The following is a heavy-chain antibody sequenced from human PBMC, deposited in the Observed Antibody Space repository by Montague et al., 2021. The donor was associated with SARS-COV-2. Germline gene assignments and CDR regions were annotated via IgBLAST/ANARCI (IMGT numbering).Heavy chain of an antibody. D-gene: IGHD3-9*01. V-gene: IGHV2-5*01. CDR3: AHLIRYYDIFTGIPFDD. CDR2: LYSNGDK. Sequence: PALVKPTQTLTLTCTFSGFSLSTPNAGVAWSRQPPGKALEWLAVLYSNGDKRYSPSLQRRLTITKDTARNQVVVSLTNVDPLDTTTYYCAHLIRYYDIFTGIPFDDWGQGTQVTVSS. J-gene: IGHJ4*02. CDR1: GFSLSTPNAG.